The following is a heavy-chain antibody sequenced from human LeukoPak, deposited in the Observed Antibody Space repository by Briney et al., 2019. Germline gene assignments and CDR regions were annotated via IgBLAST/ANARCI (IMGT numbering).Heavy chain of an antibody. D-gene: IGHD3-16*01. J-gene: IGHJ4*02. V-gene: IGHV4-4*02. CDR1: RGSISSGYW. CDR3: GRIASGGQQTPVDY. CDR2: IYHRGTA. Sequence: SETLSLTCTVSRGSISSGYWWSGVRQPPGKGLEWIGEIYHRGTAKYNPSLKSRVTISVENSKNQFSLRLSSVTAADTALYYCGRIASGGQQTPVDYWGQGTLVTVSS.